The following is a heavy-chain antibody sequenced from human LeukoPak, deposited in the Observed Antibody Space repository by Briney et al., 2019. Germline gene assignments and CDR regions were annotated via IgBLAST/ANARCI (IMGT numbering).Heavy chain of an antibody. CDR1: GFTFSSYS. J-gene: IGHJ3*02. V-gene: IGHV3-21*01. D-gene: IGHD1-26*01. CDR3: ARVGVGATKDFDI. Sequence: GGSLTLSCAASGFTFSSYSMNWVRQAPGKVLEWVSSISSSSSYIYYADSVKGRFTISRDNAKNSLYLQMNSLRAEDTAVYYCARVGVGATKDFDIWGQGTMVTVSS. CDR2: ISSSSSYI.